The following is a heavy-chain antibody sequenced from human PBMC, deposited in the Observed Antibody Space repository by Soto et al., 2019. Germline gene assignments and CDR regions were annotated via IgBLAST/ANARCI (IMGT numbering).Heavy chain of an antibody. CDR2: IYWDDDK. J-gene: IGHJ4*02. Sequence: QITLQESGPTLVKPTQTLTLTCNFSGFSLSTYGVGVAWVRQPPGKALEWLALIYWDDDKRYSPSLETRLTITKDTSKNHVVLTMTNMDTVDTGTYDCAHRPGFSMSFDYWGQGALVTVSS. D-gene: IGHD3-22*01. V-gene: IGHV2-5*02. CDR3: AHRPGFSMSFDY. CDR1: GFSLSTYGVG.